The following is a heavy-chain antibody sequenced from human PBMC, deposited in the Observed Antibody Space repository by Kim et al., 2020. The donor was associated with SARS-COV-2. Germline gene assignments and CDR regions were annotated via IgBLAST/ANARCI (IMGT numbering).Heavy chain of an antibody. V-gene: IGHV1-2*06. CDR2: INPDSGGT. CDR1: GYKLTGYS. D-gene: IGHD1-26*01. CDR3: ARAGSYQHSDLDY. J-gene: IGHJ4*02. Sequence: ASVKVSCKASGYKLTGYSMHWVRQAPGQGLEWMGRINPDSGGTKHAQKFKGRVTMTRDTSISTAYMELSSLRSDDTAVYYCARAGSYQHSDLDYWGQGTLVTVSS.